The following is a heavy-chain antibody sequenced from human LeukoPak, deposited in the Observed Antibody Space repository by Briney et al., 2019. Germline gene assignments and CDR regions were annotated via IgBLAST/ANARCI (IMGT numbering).Heavy chain of an antibody. CDR1: GYTFTSYY. CDR3: AREALVYDSSGSYFAY. J-gene: IGHJ4*02. D-gene: IGHD3-22*01. Sequence: ASVKVSCKASGYTFTSYYVHWVRQARGQGLEGMGIINLSGGSTSYAQKFQGRVTMTRATSTSTVYMELSSLRSEDTAVYYCAREALVYDSSGSYFAYWGQATLVTASS. CDR2: INLSGGST. V-gene: IGHV1-46*01.